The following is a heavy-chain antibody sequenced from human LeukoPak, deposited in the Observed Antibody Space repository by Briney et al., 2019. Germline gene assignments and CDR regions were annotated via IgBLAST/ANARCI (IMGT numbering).Heavy chain of an antibody. CDR1: GYTFTNYG. D-gene: IGHD3-16*01. CDR3: AREGEGQPYYYYYYMDV. V-gene: IGHV1-18*01. CDR2: INAYNGHT. J-gene: IGHJ6*03. Sequence: ASVKVSCKASGYTFTNYGISWVRQAPGQGLEWMGWINAYNGHTNYSQKLQGRVTMTTDTSTSTAYMELRSLRSDDTAVYYCAREGEGQPYYYYYYMDVWGKGTTVTVSS.